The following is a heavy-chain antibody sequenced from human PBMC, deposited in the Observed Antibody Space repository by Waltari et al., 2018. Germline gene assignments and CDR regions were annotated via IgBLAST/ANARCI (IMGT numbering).Heavy chain of an antibody. V-gene: IGHV3-72*01. CDR2: TRNKANSYTT. J-gene: IGHJ4*02. CDR3: ASSHDSSGD. Sequence: VQLVESGGGLVQPGGSLRLSCAASGSTISDHYMDWVRQAPGTGLELVGRTRNKANSYTTEYAASLKGRFTISRDDSKNLLYLQMNSLKTEDTAVYYCASSHDSSGDWGQGTLVTVSS. CDR1: GSTISDHY. D-gene: IGHD3-22*01.